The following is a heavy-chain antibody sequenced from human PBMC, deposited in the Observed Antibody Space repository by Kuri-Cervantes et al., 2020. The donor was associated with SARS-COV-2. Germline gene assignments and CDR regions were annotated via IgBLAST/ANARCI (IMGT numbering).Heavy chain of an antibody. J-gene: IGHJ6*02. CDR2: IYPGDSDT. Sequence: GESLKISCKGSGYSFTSYWIGWVRQMPGKGLEWMGIIYPGDSDTRYSPSFQGQVTISADKSISTAYLQWSSLKASDTAMYYCARQSRGATAMVTTDYYYYGMDVWGQGTTVTVSS. CDR3: ARQSRGATAMVTTDYYYYGMDV. CDR1: GYSFTSYW. D-gene: IGHD4-17*01. V-gene: IGHV5-51*01.